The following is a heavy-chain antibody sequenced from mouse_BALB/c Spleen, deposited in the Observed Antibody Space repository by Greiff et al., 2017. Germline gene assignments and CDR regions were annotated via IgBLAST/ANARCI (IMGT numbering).Heavy chain of an antibody. V-gene: IGHV3-2*02. Sequence: EVKLVESGPGLVKPSQSLSLTCTVTGYSITSDYAWNWIRQFPGNKLEWMGYISYSGSTSYNPSLKSRISITRDTSKNQFFLQLNSVTTEDTATYYCARDGIYGNYVGWFAYWGQGTLVTVSA. D-gene: IGHD2-1*01. CDR3: ARDGIYGNYVGWFAY. J-gene: IGHJ3*01. CDR2: ISYSGST. CDR1: GYSITSDYA.